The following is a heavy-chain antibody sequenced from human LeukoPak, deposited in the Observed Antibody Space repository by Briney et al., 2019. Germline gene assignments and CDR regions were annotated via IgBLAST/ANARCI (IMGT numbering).Heavy chain of an antibody. V-gene: IGHV3-74*01. D-gene: IGHD1-14*01. CDR2: INSDGSST. J-gene: IGHJ6*03. CDR1: GFTFSSYW. Sequence: GGSLRLSCAASGFTFSSYWMHWVRQAPGKGLVWVSRINSDGSSTSYADSVKGRFSISRDNSWNTLYLQMNSLRTDDTALYYCAKAVVGTGTFGYMDVWGKGATVTISS. CDR3: AKAVVGTGTFGYMDV.